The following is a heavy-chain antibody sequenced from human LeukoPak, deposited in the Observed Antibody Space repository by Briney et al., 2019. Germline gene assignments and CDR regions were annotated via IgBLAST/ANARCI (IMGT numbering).Heavy chain of an antibody. CDR3: ARGGGIAAAGTTNYYYYYMDV. V-gene: IGHV4-34*01. D-gene: IGHD6-13*01. Sequence: SETLSLTCAVYGGSFSGYYWSWIRQPPGKGLEWIGEINHSGSTNYNPSLKSRVTISVDTSKNQFSLKLSSVTAADTAVYYCARGGGIAAAGTTNYYYYYMDVWGKGTTVTVSS. CDR2: INHSGST. J-gene: IGHJ6*03. CDR1: GGSFSGYY.